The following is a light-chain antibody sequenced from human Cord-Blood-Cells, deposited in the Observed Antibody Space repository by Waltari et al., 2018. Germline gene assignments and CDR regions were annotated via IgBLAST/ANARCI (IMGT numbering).Light chain of an antibody. CDR2: AAS. V-gene: IGKV1-27*01. CDR3: QKYNSAPPWT. Sequence: DIQMTQSPSSLSASVGERVTLTCRASQGISNYLAWYQQKPGKVPKLLIYAASTLQSGVPSRFSGSGSGTDFTLTISSLQPEDVATYYCQKYNSAPPWTFGQGTKVEIK. J-gene: IGKJ1*01. CDR1: QGISNY.